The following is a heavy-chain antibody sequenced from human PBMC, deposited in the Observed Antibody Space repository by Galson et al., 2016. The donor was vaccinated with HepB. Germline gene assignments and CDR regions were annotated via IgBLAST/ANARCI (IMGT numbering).Heavy chain of an antibody. CDR1: GYSFTSYW. CDR3: AKDGPPERFTIFGVVGYYFDY. V-gene: IGHV5-78*01. CDR2: FNPGNPKK. D-gene: IGHD3-3*01. J-gene: IGHJ4*02. Sequence: QSGAEVKKPGESLKISCKTSGYSFTSYWIHWVRQLPGKELEWIGNFNPGNPKKNYSPSFQGRFVISRDNAKNSLYLHMNSVRPEDTALYYCAKDGPPERFTIFGVVGYYFDYWGQGTLVTVPS.